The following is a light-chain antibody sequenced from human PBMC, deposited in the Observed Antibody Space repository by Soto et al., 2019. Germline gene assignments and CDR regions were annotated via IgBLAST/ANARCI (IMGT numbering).Light chain of an antibody. CDR2: LGS. J-gene: IGKJ5*01. Sequence: DIVMTQSPLSLPVTPGEPASISCRSSQSLLHSNGYNYLDWYLQKPGQSPRLLIYLGSNRASGVPDRFSGSGSGTDFTLKINRVEAEDVGVYYCMQALQTSITFGQGTRLEIK. CDR1: QSLLHSNGYNY. CDR3: MQALQTSIT. V-gene: IGKV2-28*01.